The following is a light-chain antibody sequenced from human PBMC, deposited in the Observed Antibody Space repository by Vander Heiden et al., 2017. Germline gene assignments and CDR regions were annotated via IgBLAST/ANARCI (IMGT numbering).Light chain of an antibody. CDR1: QSIGSS. CDR2: YAS. Sequence: EIVLTQSPDFQSVTPKEKVTITCRASQSIGSSLHWYQQKPNQSPRLLIKYASQSFSGVPARFSGSGSGTDFTLTINSLDAEDAATYYCHQSYTLPITFGQGTRLEIK. CDR3: HQSYTLPIT. V-gene: IGKV6-21*01. J-gene: IGKJ5*01.